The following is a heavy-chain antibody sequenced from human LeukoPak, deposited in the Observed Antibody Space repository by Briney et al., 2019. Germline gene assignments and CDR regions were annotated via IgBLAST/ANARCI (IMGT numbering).Heavy chain of an antibody. CDR1: GYSFASHW. Sequence: GESLKISCKGSGYSFASHWIGWVRQMPGKGLEWMGIIYPVDSDTRYSPSFQGQVTISADKSINTAYLQWSSLKASDTAMYFCARHFGDLSTLDSWGQGTLVTVSS. D-gene: IGHD3-16*02. CDR3: ARHFGDLSTLDS. V-gene: IGHV5-51*01. J-gene: IGHJ4*02. CDR2: IYPVDSDT.